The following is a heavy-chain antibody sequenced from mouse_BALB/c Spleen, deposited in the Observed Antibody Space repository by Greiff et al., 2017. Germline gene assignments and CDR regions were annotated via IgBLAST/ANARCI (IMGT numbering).Heavy chain of an antibody. CDR1: GFTFSSYG. CDR3: ARGNYRYDGYFDY. J-gene: IGHJ2*01. V-gene: IGHV5-6*01. D-gene: IGHD2-14*01. Sequence: EVQLVESGGDLVKPGGSLKLSCAASGFTFSSYGMSWVRQTPDKRLEWVATISSGGSYTYYPDSVKGRFTISRDNARNILYLQMSSLRSEDTAMYYCARGNYRYDGYFDYWGQGTTLTVSS. CDR2: ISSGGSYT.